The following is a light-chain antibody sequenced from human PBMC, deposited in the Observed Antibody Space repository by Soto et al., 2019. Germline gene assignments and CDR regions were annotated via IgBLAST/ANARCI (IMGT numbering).Light chain of an antibody. V-gene: IGKV3-20*01. J-gene: IGKJ1*01. CDR3: QQYGSSPTT. Sequence: EIVLTQSPGTLSLSPGERATLSCRASQSVSSSYLAWYQQKPGQAPRLLMCGASSRATGIPDRFSGSGSGTDFTLTIARLEPEDFAVYYCQQYGSSPTTFGQGTKVEIK. CDR2: GAS. CDR1: QSVSSSY.